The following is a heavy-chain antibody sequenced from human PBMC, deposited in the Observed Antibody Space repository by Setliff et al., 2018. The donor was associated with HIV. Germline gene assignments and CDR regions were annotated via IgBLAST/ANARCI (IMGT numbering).Heavy chain of an antibody. CDR2: LYGSGDT. CDR3: ARGGGSWSLYYYYMDV. J-gene: IGHJ6*03. CDR1: GFTLRDTY. Sequence: GGSLRLSCAASGFTLRDTYMAWVRQAPGKRPEWVSTLYGSGDTYHADSVKGRFTISRDNSKNTLYLQMNSLRAEDTAVYYCARGGGSWSLYYYYMDVWGKGTTVTVAS. V-gene: IGHV3-66*02. D-gene: IGHD6-13*01.